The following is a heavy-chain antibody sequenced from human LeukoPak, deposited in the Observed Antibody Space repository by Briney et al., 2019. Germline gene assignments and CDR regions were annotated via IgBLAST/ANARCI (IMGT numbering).Heavy chain of an antibody. CDR3: MRQNRAYFFGH. D-gene: IGHD3-3*01. V-gene: IGHV3-7*01. CDR1: GFTFGSYW. CDR2: IRQDGSEK. Sequence: GGSLRLSCAASGFTFGSYWMTWGRQAPGKGLEWVANIRQDGSEKNYVDPVKGRFTISRDNAKNSLYLQMNSLRVEDTAVYFCMRQNRAYFFGHWGQGTLVTVSS. J-gene: IGHJ1*01.